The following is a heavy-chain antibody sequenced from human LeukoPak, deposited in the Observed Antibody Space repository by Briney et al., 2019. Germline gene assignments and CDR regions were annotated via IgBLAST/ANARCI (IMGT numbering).Heavy chain of an antibody. CDR1: GYTFTGYY. J-gene: IGHJ4*02. D-gene: IGHD2-21*01. V-gene: IGHV1-2*06. CDR3: AGVLRYCGGDCYDY. Sequence: ASVKVSCKASGYTFTGYYMHWVRQAPGQGLEWMGRINPNSGGTNYAQKFQGRVTMTRDTSISTAYMELSRLRSDDTAVYYCAGVLRYCGGDCYDYWGQGTLVTVSS. CDR2: INPNSGGT.